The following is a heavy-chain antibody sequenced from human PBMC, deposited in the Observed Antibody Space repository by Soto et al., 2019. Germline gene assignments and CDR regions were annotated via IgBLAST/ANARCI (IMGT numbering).Heavy chain of an antibody. CDR2: INHSGST. V-gene: IGHV4-34*01. CDR3: ARGWAPTYYDFWSGYYGIDP. J-gene: IGHJ5*02. Sequence: SETLSLTCAVYVGSFSGYYWSWIREPPGKGLEWIGEINHSGSTNYNPSLKSRVTISVDTSKNQFSLKLSSVTAADTAVYYCARGWAPTYYDFWSGYYGIDPWGQGTLVTVSS. CDR1: VGSFSGYY. D-gene: IGHD3-3*01.